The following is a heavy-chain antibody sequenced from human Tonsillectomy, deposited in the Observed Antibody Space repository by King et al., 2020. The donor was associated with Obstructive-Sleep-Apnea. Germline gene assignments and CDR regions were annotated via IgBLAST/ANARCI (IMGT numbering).Heavy chain of an antibody. J-gene: IGHJ6*02. D-gene: IGHD2-15*01. Sequence: VQLVESGGGVVQPGRSLRLSCAASGFTFSSYAMHWVRQAPGKGLEWVAVISYDGRNKYYADSVKGRFTISRDNSKNTLYLQMNSLRADDTAVYYCARDVRSGQIYYYGMDVWGQGTTVTVSS. CDR1: GFTFSSYA. CDR2: ISYDGRNK. V-gene: IGHV3-30*04. CDR3: ARDVRSGQIYYYGMDV.